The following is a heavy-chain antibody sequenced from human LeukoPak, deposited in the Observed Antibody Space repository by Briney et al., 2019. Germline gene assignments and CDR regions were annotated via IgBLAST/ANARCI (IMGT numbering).Heavy chain of an antibody. Sequence: GGSLRLSCAASGFTFSSYEMNWVRQAPGKGLEWVSYISSSGSTIYYADSVKGRFTISRDNAKNLLYLQMNSLRAEDTAVYYCARAQPGYCSGGSCYEFGYWGQGTLVTVSS. CDR1: GFTFSSYE. V-gene: IGHV3-48*03. D-gene: IGHD2-15*01. CDR2: ISSSGSTI. J-gene: IGHJ4*02. CDR3: ARAQPGYCSGGSCYEFGY.